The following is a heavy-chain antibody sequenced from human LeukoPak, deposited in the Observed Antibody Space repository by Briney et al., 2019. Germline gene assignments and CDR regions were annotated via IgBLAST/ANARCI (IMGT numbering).Heavy chain of an antibody. Sequence: GGSLRLSCAASGFTFSSYNMNWVRQAPGKGLEWVSSISSSSSYIYYADSVKGRFTISRDNAKNSLYLQMNSLRAEDTAVYYCARAPRGDIVATGCDYWGQGTLVTVSS. D-gene: IGHD5-12*01. CDR1: GFTFSSYN. CDR2: ISSSSSYI. CDR3: ARAPRGDIVATGCDY. J-gene: IGHJ4*02. V-gene: IGHV3-21*01.